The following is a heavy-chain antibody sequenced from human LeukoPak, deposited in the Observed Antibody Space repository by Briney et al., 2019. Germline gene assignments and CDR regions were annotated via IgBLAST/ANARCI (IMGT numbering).Heavy chain of an antibody. D-gene: IGHD5-24*01. Sequence: TLSLTCTVSGGSISSGGYYWSWIRQHPGKGLEWIGYIYYSGSTYYNPSLKSRVTISVDTSKNQFSLKLSSVTAADTAVYYCARGQMATITSYFDYWGQGTLVTVSS. CDR1: GGSISSGGYY. CDR2: IYYSGST. V-gene: IGHV4-31*03. J-gene: IGHJ4*02. CDR3: ARGQMATITSYFDY.